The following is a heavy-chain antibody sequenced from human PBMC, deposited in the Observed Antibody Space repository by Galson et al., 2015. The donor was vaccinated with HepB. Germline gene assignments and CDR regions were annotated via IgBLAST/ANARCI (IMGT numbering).Heavy chain of an antibody. CDR2: IIPIFGTA. V-gene: IGHV1-69*13. D-gene: IGHD6-13*01. J-gene: IGHJ6*03. CDR1: GGTFSSYA. CDR3: ARDRPDYSSSWYLPRVKQDYYYYYMDV. Sequence: SVKVSCKASGGTFSSYAISWVRQAPGQGLEWMGGIIPIFGTANYAQKFQGRVTITADESTSTAYMELSSLRSEDTAVYYCARDRPDYSSSWYLPRVKQDYYYYYMDVWGKGTTVTVSS.